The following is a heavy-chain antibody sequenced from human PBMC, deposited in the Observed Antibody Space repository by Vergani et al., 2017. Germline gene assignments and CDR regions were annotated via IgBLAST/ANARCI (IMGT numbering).Heavy chain of an antibody. CDR3: AGGSCLGGSCYKPLFDY. CDR2: IHTSGST. J-gene: IGHJ4*02. V-gene: IGHV4-61*02. CDR1: GGSTNSHNYY. D-gene: IGHD2-15*01. Sequence: QVQLQESGPGLVKPSETLSLTCTVSGGSTNSHNYYWSWIRQPAGKGLEWIGRIHTSGSTNYNPSLKSRVTMSEDTSTNRFSLNLTSVTAADTAVYFCAGGSCLGGSCYKPLFDYWGQGILVTDSS.